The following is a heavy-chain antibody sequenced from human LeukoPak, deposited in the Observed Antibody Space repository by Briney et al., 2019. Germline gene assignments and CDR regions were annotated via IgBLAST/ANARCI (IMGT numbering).Heavy chain of an antibody. V-gene: IGHV3-23*01. J-gene: IGHJ6*02. Sequence: GGSLRLSCAASGFTFDDYAMNWVRQAPGKGLEWVSGISGSGDNTNYADSVKGRFTISRDNSKNTLYLQMNSLRAEDTAVYYCARGQTYYCDMDVWGQGTTVTVSS. CDR3: ARGQTYYCDMDV. CDR2: ISGSGDNT. CDR1: GFTFDDYA.